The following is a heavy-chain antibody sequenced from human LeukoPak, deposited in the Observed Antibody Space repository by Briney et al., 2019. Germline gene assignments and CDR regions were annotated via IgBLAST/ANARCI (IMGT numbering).Heavy chain of an antibody. V-gene: IGHV5-51*01. D-gene: IGHD2-2*01. CDR1: GYSFTSYW. CDR3: ARAPDCSSTSCYYMDV. Sequence: GESLKISCKGSGYSFTSYWIGWVRQVPGKGLEWMGIIYPGDSDTRYSPSFQGQVTISADKSISTAYLQWSSLKASDTPMYYCARAPDCSSTSCYYMDVWGKGTTVTVSS. J-gene: IGHJ6*03. CDR2: IYPGDSDT.